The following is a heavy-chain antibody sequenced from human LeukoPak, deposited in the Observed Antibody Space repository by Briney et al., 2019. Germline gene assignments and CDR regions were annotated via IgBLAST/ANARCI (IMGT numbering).Heavy chain of an antibody. V-gene: IGHV3-9*01. J-gene: IGHJ4*02. D-gene: IGHD6-19*01. CDR3: AKDKGIAVAGTLDY. Sequence: PGRSLRLSCAASGFTFDDYAMHWVRQAPGKGLEWVSGISWNSGSIGYADSVKGRFTISRDNAKNSLYLQMNSLRAEDTALYYCAKDKGIAVAGTLDYWGQGTLVTVSS. CDR1: GFTFDDYA. CDR2: ISWNSGSI.